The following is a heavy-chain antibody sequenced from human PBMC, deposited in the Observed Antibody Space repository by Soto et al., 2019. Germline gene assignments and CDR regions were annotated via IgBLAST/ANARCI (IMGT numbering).Heavy chain of an antibody. V-gene: IGHV4-30-4*01. CDR3: ARDRKQRNYYYYGMDV. D-gene: IGHD6-25*01. J-gene: IGHJ6*02. Sequence: TLSITCPVSGASISSGDYYWSWIRQPPGKGLEWIGYIYYSGSTYYNPSLKSRVTISVDTSKNQFSLKLSSVTAADTAVYYCARDRKQRNYYYYGMDVRGQGTTVTVYS. CDR1: GASISSGDYY. CDR2: IYYSGST.